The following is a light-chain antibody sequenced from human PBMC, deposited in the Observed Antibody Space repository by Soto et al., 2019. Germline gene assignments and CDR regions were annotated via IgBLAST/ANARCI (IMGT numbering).Light chain of an antibody. CDR3: QQFNSYPIT. CDR2: AAS. V-gene: IGKV1-8*01. Sequence: AIRMTQSPSSFPASTGDRVTITCRASQGISSYLAWYQQKPGKAPKLLIYAASTLQSGVPSRFSGSGSGTEFTLTISSLQPEDFATYYCQQFNSYPITFGQGTRLENK. CDR1: QGISSY. J-gene: IGKJ5*01.